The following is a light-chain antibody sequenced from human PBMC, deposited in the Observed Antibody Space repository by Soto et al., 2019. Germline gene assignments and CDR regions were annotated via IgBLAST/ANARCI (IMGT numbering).Light chain of an antibody. CDR3: QQSNSTPRT. J-gene: IGKJ1*01. Sequence: DIQMTQSPSSLSASVGDRVTITCRASQSISTFLNWYHQKPGKAPQLLIYAASSLQSGLPSRFSGSASGTDFTLTISRLQPEDFTTYYCQQSNSTPRTFGQGTKVDIK. V-gene: IGKV1-39*01. CDR2: AAS. CDR1: QSISTF.